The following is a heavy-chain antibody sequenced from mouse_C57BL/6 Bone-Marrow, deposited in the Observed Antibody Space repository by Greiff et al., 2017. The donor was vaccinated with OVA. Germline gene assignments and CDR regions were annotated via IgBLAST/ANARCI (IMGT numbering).Heavy chain of an antibody. Sequence: EVKLMESGGDLVKPGGSLKLSCAASGFTFSSYGMSWVRQTPDKRLEWVATISSGGSYTYYPDSVKGRFTISRDKAKNKLYLQLSSLKSEDTAVYYCASEIYYDYDFAYWGQGILVTVSA. CDR3: ASEIYYDYDFAY. V-gene: IGHV5-6*01. J-gene: IGHJ3*01. CDR1: GFTFSSYG. CDR2: ISSGGSYT. D-gene: IGHD2-4*01.